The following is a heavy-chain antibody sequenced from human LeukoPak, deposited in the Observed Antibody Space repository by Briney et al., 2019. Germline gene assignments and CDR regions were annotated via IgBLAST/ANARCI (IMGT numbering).Heavy chain of an antibody. CDR1: GFTFSSYW. D-gene: IGHD3-22*01. CDR2: ISSSISTI. CDR3: ARDQVNYYDSFDY. J-gene: IGHJ4*02. V-gene: IGHV3-48*01. Sequence: GGSLRLSCAASGFTFSSYWMSWVRQAPGKGLEWVSYISSSISTIYYADSVKGRFTISRDNAKNSLYLQMNSLRAEDTAVYYCARDQVNYYDSFDYWGQGTLVTVSS.